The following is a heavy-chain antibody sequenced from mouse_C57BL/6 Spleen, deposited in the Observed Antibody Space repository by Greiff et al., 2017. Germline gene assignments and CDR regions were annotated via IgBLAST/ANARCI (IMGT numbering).Heavy chain of an antibody. CDR2: IYPGDGDT. V-gene: IGHV1-82*01. CDR3: ARLGYGNYEDY. CDR1: GYAFSSSW. J-gene: IGHJ2*01. Sequence: QVQLQQSGPELVKPGASVKISCKASGYAFSSSWMNWVKQRPGKGLEWIGRIYPGDGDTNYNGKFKGKATLTADKSSSTAYMQLSSLTSEDSAVXFCARLGYGNYEDYWGQGTTLTVSS. D-gene: IGHD2-1*01.